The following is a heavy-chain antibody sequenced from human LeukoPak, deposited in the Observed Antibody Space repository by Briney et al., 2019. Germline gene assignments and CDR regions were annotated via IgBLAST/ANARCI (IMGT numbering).Heavy chain of an antibody. CDR1: GGFFSGYY. CDR2: INHSGST. D-gene: IGHD2-2*01. V-gene: IGHV4-34*01. J-gene: IGHJ3*02. Sequence: SETLSLTCAVYGGFFSGYYWSWIRQPPGKGLEWIGEINHSGSTNYNPSLKSRVTISVVTSKNQFSLKLSSVTAAGTAVYYCARAQPHFDALDIWGKGTRVTVSS. CDR3: ARAQPHFDALDI.